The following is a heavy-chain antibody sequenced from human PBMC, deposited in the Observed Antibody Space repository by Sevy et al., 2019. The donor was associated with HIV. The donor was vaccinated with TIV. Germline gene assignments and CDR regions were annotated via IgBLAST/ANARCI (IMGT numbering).Heavy chain of an antibody. V-gene: IGHV4-4*02. CDR2: IYHSGST. CDR3: SRGFDTPRGFDP. Sequence: SETLSLTCGVSGGSFSSSNWWHWVRQPPGKGLEWIGEIYHSGSTNYNPSLKSRVTISVDNSKNQFSLKLNSVTAADTAVYYCSRGFDTPRGFDPWGQGTLVTVSS. J-gene: IGHJ5*02. D-gene: IGHD3-10*01. CDR1: GGSFSSSNW.